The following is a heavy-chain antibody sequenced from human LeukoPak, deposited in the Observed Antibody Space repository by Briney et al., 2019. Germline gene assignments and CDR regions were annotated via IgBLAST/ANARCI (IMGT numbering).Heavy chain of an antibody. D-gene: IGHD3-10*01. V-gene: IGHV1-8*01. Sequence: ASVRVSCKASGYTFTTYDINWVRQATGQGLEWMGWMNPNSGSSGSAQKFQGRVSITTNTSISTAYMELRSLRSDDTAVYYCARDAREVLLWFGEFSPWGQGTLVTVSS. CDR2: MNPNSGSS. J-gene: IGHJ5*02. CDR1: GYTFTTYD. CDR3: ARDAREVLLWFGEFSP.